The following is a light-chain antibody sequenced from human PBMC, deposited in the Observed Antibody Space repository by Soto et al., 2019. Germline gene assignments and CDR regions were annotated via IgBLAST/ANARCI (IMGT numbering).Light chain of an antibody. CDR3: QQYGSSPTWT. V-gene: IGKV3-20*01. CDR1: QSVSSSY. J-gene: IGKJ1*01. Sequence: EIVLTQSPGTLSLSPGERATLSCRASQSVSSSYLAWYQQKPRQAPRLLVYGASSRATGIPCRFSGSGSETDFTLTISRLEPEDFAVYYCQQYGSSPTWTFGQGTKVEIK. CDR2: GAS.